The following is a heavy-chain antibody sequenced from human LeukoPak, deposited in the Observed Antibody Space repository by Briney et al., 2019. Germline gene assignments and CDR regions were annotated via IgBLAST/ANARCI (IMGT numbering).Heavy chain of an antibody. CDR2: INHSGST. CDR3: ARDGTVDTAMVRGSFDY. Sequence: KPSETLSLTCAVYGRSFSGYYWSWIRQPPGKGLEWSGEINHSGSTNYNPSLKSRVTISVDTSKKQFSLKLSYVNAADTAVYYCARDGTVDTAMVRGSFDYWGQGTLVTVSS. CDR1: GRSFSGYY. J-gene: IGHJ4*02. V-gene: IGHV4-34*01. D-gene: IGHD5-18*01.